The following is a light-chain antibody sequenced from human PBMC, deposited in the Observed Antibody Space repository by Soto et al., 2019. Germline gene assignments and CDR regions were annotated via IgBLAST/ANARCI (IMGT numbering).Light chain of an antibody. CDR1: SSDVGTYNL. J-gene: IGLJ1*01. Sequence: QSALTQPASVSGSPGQSITISCTGTSSDVGTYNLVSWYQQHPGKAPKLMVYEGTKRPSGVSNRFSGSKSGNTASLTISGLQAEDEADYYCFSYVGSSTYVFGTGTNVTVL. V-gene: IGLV2-23*01. CDR2: EGT. CDR3: FSYVGSSTYV.